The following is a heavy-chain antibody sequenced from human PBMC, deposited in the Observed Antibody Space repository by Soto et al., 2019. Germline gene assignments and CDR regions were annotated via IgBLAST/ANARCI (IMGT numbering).Heavy chain of an antibody. D-gene: IGHD4-4*01. V-gene: IGHV1-69*13. Sequence: ASVKVSCTDSGGTFSSYASSWVRQAPGQGLEWMGGIIPIFGTANYAQKFQGRVTFTADASTSTVYLELSSLRSEDTAMYYCARDPSTINKLIGVWFDPWGQGTLVTVSS. CDR2: IIPIFGTA. CDR3: ARDPSTINKLIGVWFDP. CDR1: GGTFSSYA. J-gene: IGHJ5*02.